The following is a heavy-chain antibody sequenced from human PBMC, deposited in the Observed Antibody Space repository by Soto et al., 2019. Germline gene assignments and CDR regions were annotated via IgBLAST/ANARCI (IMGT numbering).Heavy chain of an antibody. Sequence: LSLTFTVSGXSISNYYWSWIRQPPGKGLEWIGFIFYSGSTNYNPSLKSRVTISVDTSKSQFSLRLSSMTAADTAVYYCARNSGLNGWFDPWGQGTLVTVSS. CDR2: IFYSGST. CDR3: ARNSGLNGWFDP. V-gene: IGHV4-59*01. CDR1: GXSISNYY. J-gene: IGHJ5*02. D-gene: IGHD3-10*01.